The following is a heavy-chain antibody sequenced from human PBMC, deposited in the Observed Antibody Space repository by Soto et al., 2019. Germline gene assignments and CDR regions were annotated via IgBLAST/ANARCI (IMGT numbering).Heavy chain of an antibody. D-gene: IGHD6-13*01. J-gene: IGHJ6*02. CDR3: RRSSRYSTDV. Sequence: PSETLSLTCTFSGYSIRSSSYWGWIRQPPGKGLEWIGSIYSTGNTYYNPSLNSQVTISVDTSKNQFSLNVISVTAADTAVYYCRRSSRYSTDVWGQGTTVTVSS. V-gene: IGHV4-38-2*02. CDR1: GYSIRSSSY. CDR2: IYSTGNT.